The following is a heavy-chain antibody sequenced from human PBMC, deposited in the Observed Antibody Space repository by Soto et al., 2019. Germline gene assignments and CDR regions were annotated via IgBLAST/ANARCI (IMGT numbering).Heavy chain of an antibody. V-gene: IGHV5-51*01. CDR1: GYSFTSYC. CDR2: IYPGDSDT. CDR3: ARLPSLYCSSTSCYTPAGMDV. J-gene: IGHJ6*02. Sequence: GESLKISCKGSGYSFTSYCIGWVLQMPWKGLEWMGIIYPGDSDTRYSPPFQGQVTISADKSISTAYLQWSSLKASDTAMYYCARLPSLYCSSTSCYTPAGMDVWGQGTTVTVSS. D-gene: IGHD2-2*02.